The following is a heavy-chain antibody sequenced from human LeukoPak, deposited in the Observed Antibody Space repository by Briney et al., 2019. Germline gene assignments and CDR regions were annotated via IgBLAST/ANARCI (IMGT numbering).Heavy chain of an antibody. D-gene: IGHD4-17*01. CDR3: ARVSWATVTYNWFDP. V-gene: IGHV4-34*01. CDR2: INHSGST. CDR1: GGSFCGYY. J-gene: IGHJ5*02. Sequence: PSETLSLTCAVYGGSFCGYYWIWIPQPPGKGLEGIREINHSGSTNYNPPLKSRVTISVDTSKNQCSLKLTSVTAADTAVYYCARVSWATVTYNWFDPWGEGTLVSVSS.